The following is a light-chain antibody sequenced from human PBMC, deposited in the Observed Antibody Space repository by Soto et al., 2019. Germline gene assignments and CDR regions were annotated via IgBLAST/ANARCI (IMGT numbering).Light chain of an antibody. CDR1: QAVPNN. Sequence: DIHLTQSPSFLSASVGDRVTITCRPSQAVPNNMAWYQQKPGKPPKLLIYEESTLHSGSHQDSAAVSLGQFTLTIDSLQPEDFATYYCQQVKTYPRTFGGGTKVEIK. CDR2: EES. CDR3: QQVKTYPRT. J-gene: IGKJ4*01. V-gene: IGKV1-9*01.